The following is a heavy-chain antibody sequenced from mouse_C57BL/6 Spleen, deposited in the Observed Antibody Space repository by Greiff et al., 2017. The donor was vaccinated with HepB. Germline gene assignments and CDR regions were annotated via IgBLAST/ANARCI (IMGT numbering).Heavy chain of an antibody. Sequence: QVQLQQSGAELVKPGASVKMSCKASGYTFTSYWITWVKQRPGQGLEWIGDIYPGSGSTNYNEKFKSKATLTVDTSSSTAYMQLSSLTSEDSAVYYCARKGYGSSYGYFDYWGQGTTLTVSS. CDR2: IYPGSGST. CDR1: GYTFTSYW. V-gene: IGHV1-55*01. D-gene: IGHD1-1*01. J-gene: IGHJ2*01. CDR3: ARKGYGSSYGYFDY.